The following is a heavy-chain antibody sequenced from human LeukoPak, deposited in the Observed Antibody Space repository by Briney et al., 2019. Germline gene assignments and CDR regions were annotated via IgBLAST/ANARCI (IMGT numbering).Heavy chain of an antibody. CDR2: IYYSGST. D-gene: IGHD3-3*01. CDR1: GGSISSGGYY. Sequence: PSETLSLTCTVSGGSISSGGYYWSWIRQHPGKGLEWIGYIYYSGSTYYNPSLKSRATISVDTSKNQFSLKLSSVTAADTAVYYCARVSRYYEDYWGQGTLVSVSS. J-gene: IGHJ4*02. V-gene: IGHV4-31*03. CDR3: ARVSRYYEDY.